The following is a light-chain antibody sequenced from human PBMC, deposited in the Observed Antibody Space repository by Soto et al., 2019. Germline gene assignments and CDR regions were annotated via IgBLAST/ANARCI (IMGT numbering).Light chain of an antibody. CDR3: QQYGSSPRT. J-gene: IGKJ2*01. V-gene: IGKV3-20*01. CDR1: QSVSSSY. CDR2: GAS. Sequence: ETVLTQSPGTLSLSPGERATLSCRASQSVSSSYLAWYQQKPGQAPRLLIYGASNRATGIPDRFSGSGSGTDFTLTISRLEPEDFAVYYCQQYGSSPRTFGQGTKPEIK.